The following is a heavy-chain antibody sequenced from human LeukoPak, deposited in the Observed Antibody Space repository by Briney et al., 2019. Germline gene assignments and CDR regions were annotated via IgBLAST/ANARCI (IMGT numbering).Heavy chain of an antibody. V-gene: IGHV4-4*07. J-gene: IGHJ1*01. CDR1: GDSISNFY. Sequence: SETLSLTRTVSGDSISNFYWSWIRQPAGKGLEWIGRIYTNEITNYNPSLKNRIIMSSDTSKNQLSLKLSSVTAADTAVYYCARGNWDVDTAMEYYHHWGQGTLVTASS. CDR3: ARGNWDVDTAMEYYHH. CDR2: IYTNEIT. D-gene: IGHD5-18*01.